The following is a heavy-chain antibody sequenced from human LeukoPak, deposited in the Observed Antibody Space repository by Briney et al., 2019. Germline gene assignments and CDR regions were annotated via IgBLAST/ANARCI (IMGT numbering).Heavy chain of an antibody. Sequence: PGGSLRLSCAASGFTFSSYAMSWVRQAPGKGLEWVSAISGSGGSTYYADSVKGRFTISRDNSKNTLYLQMNSLRAEDTAVYYCAEGSRGRRLQDNWFDPWGQGTLVTVSS. J-gene: IGHJ5*02. CDR1: GFTFSSYA. V-gene: IGHV3-23*01. CDR3: AEGSRGRRLQDNWFDP. CDR2: ISGSGGST. D-gene: IGHD4-11*01.